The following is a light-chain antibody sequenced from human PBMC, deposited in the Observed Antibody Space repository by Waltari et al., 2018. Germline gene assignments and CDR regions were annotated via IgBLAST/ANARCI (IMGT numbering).Light chain of an antibody. CDR3: QQYDGEVVT. CDR1: QSVTSIS. Sequence: EIVLTQSPATLSLSPGERATLSCRASQSVTSISLPWYQQKLGQAPRLLIYGTSSRATGIPDRFSGSGSGTDFTLTISRLEPEDSAVYYCQQYDGEVVTFGGGTKVEI. CDR2: GTS. V-gene: IGKV3-20*01. J-gene: IGKJ4*01.